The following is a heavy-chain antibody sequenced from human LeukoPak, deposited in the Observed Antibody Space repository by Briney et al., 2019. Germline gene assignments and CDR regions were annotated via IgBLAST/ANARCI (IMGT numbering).Heavy chain of an antibody. CDR2: ISGSGGST. V-gene: IGHV3-23*01. Sequence: PGGSLRLSCAASGFTFSSYAMSWVRQAPGKGLEWVSAISGSGGSTYYADSVKGRFTISRDNSKNTLYLQMNSLRAEDTAVYYCAQTSGSSGYCTRFDYWGQGTLVTVSS. J-gene: IGHJ4*02. CDR1: GFTFSSYA. D-gene: IGHD3-22*01. CDR3: AQTSGSSGYCTRFDY.